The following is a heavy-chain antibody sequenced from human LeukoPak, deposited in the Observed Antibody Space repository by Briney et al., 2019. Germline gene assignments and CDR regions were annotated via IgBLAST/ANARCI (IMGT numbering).Heavy chain of an antibody. J-gene: IGHJ6*02. V-gene: IGHV3-48*03. D-gene: IGHD2-15*01. CDR1: GFTFSSYE. CDR3: ARDSVVAGLLPYYYYGMDV. CDR2: ISSSGSTI. Sequence: PGGSLRLSCAASGFTFSSYEMNWVRQAPGKGLEWVSYISSSGSTIYYADSVKGRFTISRDNAKNSLYLQMNSLRAEDTAVCYCARDSVVAGLLPYYYYGMDVWGQGTTVTVSS.